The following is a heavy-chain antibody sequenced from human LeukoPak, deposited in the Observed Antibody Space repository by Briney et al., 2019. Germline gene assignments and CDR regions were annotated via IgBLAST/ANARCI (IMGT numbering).Heavy chain of an antibody. V-gene: IGHV4-30-2*01. Sequence: SQTLSLTCAVSGGSISSGGYSWSWIRQPPGKGLEWIVYIYHSGSTYYNPSLKSRVTISVDRSKNQFSLKLSSVTAADTAMYYCARVLLGYFDLWGRGTLVTVSS. D-gene: IGHD3-3*01. CDR3: ARVLLGYFDL. J-gene: IGHJ2*01. CDR1: GGSISSGGYS. CDR2: IYHSGST.